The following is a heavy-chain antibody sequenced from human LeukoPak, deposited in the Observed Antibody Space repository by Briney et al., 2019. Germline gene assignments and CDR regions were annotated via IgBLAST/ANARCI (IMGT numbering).Heavy chain of an antibody. CDR3: ARDYSYPDY. CDR1: GASISAYH. D-gene: IGHD5-18*01. CDR2: IYSSGRT. Sequence: SETLSLTCSVSGASISAYHWSWIRQPAGKGLEWIGRIYSSGRTNYIPSLKSRLTMSVDTSKNQFSLKLNPVTAADTAVYYCARDYSYPDYWGQGTLVTVSS. V-gene: IGHV4-4*07. J-gene: IGHJ4*02.